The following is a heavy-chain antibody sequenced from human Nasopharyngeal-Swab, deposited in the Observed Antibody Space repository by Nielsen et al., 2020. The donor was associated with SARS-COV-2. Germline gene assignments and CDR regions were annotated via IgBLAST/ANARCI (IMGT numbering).Heavy chain of an antibody. Sequence: GESLKISCAASGFTFSSYAMHGVRQAPRKGLEWVAVISYDGSNKYYADSVKGRFTISRDNSKNTLYLQMNSLRAEDTAVYYCARGRTGNYYYGMDVWGQGTTVTVSS. CDR1: GFTFSSYA. J-gene: IGHJ6*02. CDR2: ISYDGSNK. D-gene: IGHD1/OR15-1a*01. CDR3: ARGRTGNYYYGMDV. V-gene: IGHV3-30-3*01.